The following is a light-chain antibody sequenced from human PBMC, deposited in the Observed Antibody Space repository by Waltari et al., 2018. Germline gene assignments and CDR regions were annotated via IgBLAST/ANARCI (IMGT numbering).Light chain of an antibody. CDR3: QQYYSPPLT. J-gene: IGKJ4*01. CDR2: WAS. CDR1: PTILSSSNNKNA. Sequence: DIVMTQSPDSLAVSLGERATINCKACPTILSSSNNKNALAWYQQKPGHPPKLLIYWASTRTSGVPDRFSGRGSETDFTLTISRLQADDVAVYYCQQYYSPPLTFGGGTKVEIK. V-gene: IGKV4-1*01.